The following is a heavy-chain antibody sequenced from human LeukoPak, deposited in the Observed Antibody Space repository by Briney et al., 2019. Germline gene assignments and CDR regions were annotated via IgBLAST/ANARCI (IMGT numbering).Heavy chain of an antibody. V-gene: IGHV4-34*01. D-gene: IGHD3-22*01. CDR1: GGSFRGYY. CDR3: ATKAYYDSSGSSSGY. J-gene: IGHJ4*02. CDR2: VNHSGST. Sequence: PSETLSLTCAVWGGSFRGYYWRWIRQPPGKGREWSGEVNHSGSTNYNPYLQSRVTMSIDTSKNPFSLKLSTVTAADTAVYYCATKAYYDSSGSSSGYWGQGTLVTVSS.